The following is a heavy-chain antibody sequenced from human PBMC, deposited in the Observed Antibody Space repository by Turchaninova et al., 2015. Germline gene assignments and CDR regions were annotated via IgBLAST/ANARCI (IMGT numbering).Heavy chain of an antibody. V-gene: IGHV4-34*01. D-gene: IGHD6-13*01. J-gene: IGHJ4*02. CDR3: ARVKGDSSSWFRYYFDY. CDR2: INHSGST. CDR1: GGSFSGYY. Sequence: QVQLQQWGAGLLKPSETLSLTCAVYGGSFSGYYWSWIRQPPGKGLEWCGGINHSGSTNYNPSLKSRVTISIDTAKNQVSLKRSSVTAADTAVYYCARVKGDSSSWFRYYFDYWGQGTLVTVSS.